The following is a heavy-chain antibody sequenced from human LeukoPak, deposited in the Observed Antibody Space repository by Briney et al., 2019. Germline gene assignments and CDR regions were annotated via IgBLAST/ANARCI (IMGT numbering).Heavy chain of an antibody. Sequence: PGGSLRLFCAASGFTFSSYGMSWVRQAPGKGLEWVSAISGSGGSTYYADSVKGRFTISRDNSKDTLYLQMNSLRAEDTAVYYCAKVGITLNWGSLVFDYWGQGILVAVSS. CDR2: ISGSGGST. D-gene: IGHD7-27*01. V-gene: IGHV3-23*01. CDR3: AKVGITLNWGSLVFDY. J-gene: IGHJ4*02. CDR1: GFTFSSYG.